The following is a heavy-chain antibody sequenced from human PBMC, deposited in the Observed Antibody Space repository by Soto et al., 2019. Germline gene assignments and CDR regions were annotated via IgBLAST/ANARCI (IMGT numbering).Heavy chain of an antibody. V-gene: IGHV1-24*01. Sequence: GASVKVSCKVSGYTLTELSMHWVRQAPGEGLEWMGGFDPEDGETIYAQKFQGRVTMTEDTSTDTAYMELSSLRSEDTAVYYCATSAAGVDDFWIQVAHWGQGTLVTVSS. CDR3: ATSAAGVDDFWIQVAH. CDR2: FDPEDGET. D-gene: IGHD3-3*01. J-gene: IGHJ4*02. CDR1: GYTLTELS.